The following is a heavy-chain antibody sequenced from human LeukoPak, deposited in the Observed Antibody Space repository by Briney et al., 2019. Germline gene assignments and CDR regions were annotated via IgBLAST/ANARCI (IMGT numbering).Heavy chain of an antibody. Sequence: ASVKVSCKASGYTFSDYGVTWVRQAPGQGLEWMGWISVSSGTTTFAQNFQDRVTLTTDASTNTAYMKLRTLRSDDTAVYYCARDVSRGYMDYWGQGTLVTVAS. CDR2: ISVSSGTT. J-gene: IGHJ4*02. V-gene: IGHV1-18*01. CDR3: ARDVSRGYMDY. CDR1: GYTFSDYG.